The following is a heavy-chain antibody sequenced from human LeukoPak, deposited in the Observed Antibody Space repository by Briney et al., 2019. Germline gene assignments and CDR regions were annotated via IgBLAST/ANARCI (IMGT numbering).Heavy chain of an antibody. Sequence: ASVKVSFKASGYTFTGYYMHWVRQAPGQGLEWMGWINPNSGGTIYAQKFQGRVTMTRDTSISTAYMELSRLRSDDTAVYYCARGAHYHDSSEGFDYWGQGTLVTVSS. J-gene: IGHJ4*02. CDR3: ARGAHYHDSSEGFDY. CDR2: INPNSGGT. D-gene: IGHD3-22*01. CDR1: GYTFTGYY. V-gene: IGHV1-2*02.